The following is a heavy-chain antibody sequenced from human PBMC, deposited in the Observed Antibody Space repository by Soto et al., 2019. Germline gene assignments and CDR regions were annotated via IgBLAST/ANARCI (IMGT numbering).Heavy chain of an antibody. Sequence: QLQLQESGSGLVKPSQTLSLTCAVSGGSISSGGYSWSWIRQPPGKGLEWIGYIYHSGSTYYNPSLKSRVTIALDRSKNQFSLKLSSVTAADTAVYYWARRRGFPYYYGMDVWGQGTTVTVSS. CDR3: ARRRGFPYYYGMDV. D-gene: IGHD5-12*01. J-gene: IGHJ6*02. CDR2: IYHSGST. V-gene: IGHV4-30-2*01. CDR1: GGSISSGGYS.